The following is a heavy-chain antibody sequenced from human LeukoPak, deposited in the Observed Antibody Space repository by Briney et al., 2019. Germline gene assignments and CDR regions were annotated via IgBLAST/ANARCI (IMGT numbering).Heavy chain of an antibody. CDR3: ARQIGGAIDY. V-gene: IGHV3-30*02. CDR1: RFTFSNFD. D-gene: IGHD6-25*01. CDR2: IRFDGSNE. J-gene: IGHJ4*02. Sequence: GGSLRLSCAASRFTFSNFDMHWVRQAPGKGLEWVTFIRFDGSNEYYADSVRGRFTISRDNSKNTLYLQMSSLRPEDTAVYYCARQIGGAIDYWGQGTLVTVSS.